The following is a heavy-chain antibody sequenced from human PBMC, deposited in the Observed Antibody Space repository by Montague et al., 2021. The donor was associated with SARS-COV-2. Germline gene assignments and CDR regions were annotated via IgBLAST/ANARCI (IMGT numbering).Heavy chain of an antibody. Sequence: NPSLKSRVTISVDTSKNQFSLKLSSVTAADTAVYYCARAPVAPITIFGVVTSFDYWGQGTLVTVSS. J-gene: IGHJ4*02. V-gene: IGHV4-59*01. D-gene: IGHD3-3*01. CDR3: ARAPVAPITIFGVVTSFDY.